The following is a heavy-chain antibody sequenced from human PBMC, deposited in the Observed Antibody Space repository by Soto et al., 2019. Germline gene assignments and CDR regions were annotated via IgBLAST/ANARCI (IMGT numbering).Heavy chain of an antibody. CDR2: IIPILGIA. J-gene: IGHJ4*02. V-gene: IGHV1-69*02. D-gene: IGHD2-21*02. CDR1: GGTFSSYT. CDR3: ARNRGGDCYSLGY. Sequence: QVQLVQSGAAVKKPGSSVKVSCKASGGTFSSYTISWVRQAPGQGLEWMGRIIPILGIANYAQKFQGRVTITADKSTSTAYMELSSLRSEDTAVYYCARNRGGDCYSLGYWGQGTLVTVSS.